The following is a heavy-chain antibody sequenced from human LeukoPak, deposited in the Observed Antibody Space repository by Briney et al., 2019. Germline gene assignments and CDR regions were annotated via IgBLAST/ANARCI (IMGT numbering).Heavy chain of an antibody. CDR1: GFTFSSYD. Sequence: PGGSLRLSCAASGFTFSSYDMHWVRQAPGKGLEWVSAIGTAGDTYYPGSVKGRFTISRENAKNSLYLQMNSLRAGDTAVYYCARGIVGAISYYFDYWGQGTLVTVSS. CDR2: IGTAGDT. CDR3: ARGIVGAISYYFDY. V-gene: IGHV3-13*01. J-gene: IGHJ4*02. D-gene: IGHD1-26*01.